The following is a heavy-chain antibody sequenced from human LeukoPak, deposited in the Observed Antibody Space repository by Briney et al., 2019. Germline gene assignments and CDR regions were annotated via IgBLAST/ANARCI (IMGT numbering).Heavy chain of an antibody. CDR1: GFIFSDHW. Sequence: TGGSLRLSCAASGFIFSDHWMRWVRQAPGKGLVWLSRINNDGSSTIYADSVKGRFTFSRDNAENTLFLEMSSLRVEDTAVYYCVRERNNFWSGHHSIFDSWGQGTLVTVSS. CDR2: INNDGSST. D-gene: IGHD3-3*01. V-gene: IGHV3-74*01. CDR3: VRERNNFWSGHHSIFDS. J-gene: IGHJ4*02.